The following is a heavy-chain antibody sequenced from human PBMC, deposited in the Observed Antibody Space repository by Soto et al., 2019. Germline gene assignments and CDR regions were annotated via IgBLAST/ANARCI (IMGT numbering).Heavy chain of an antibody. D-gene: IGHD2-8*01. Sequence: GASVKVSCKASGGTFSSYAISWVRQAPGQGLEWMGGIIPIFGTANYAQKFQGRVTITADESTSTAYMELSSLRSEDTAVYYCARDGYCTNGVCYPQEFDYWGQGTLVTVSS. CDR2: IIPIFGTA. CDR1: GGTFSSYA. CDR3: ARDGYCTNGVCYPQEFDY. V-gene: IGHV1-69*13. J-gene: IGHJ4*02.